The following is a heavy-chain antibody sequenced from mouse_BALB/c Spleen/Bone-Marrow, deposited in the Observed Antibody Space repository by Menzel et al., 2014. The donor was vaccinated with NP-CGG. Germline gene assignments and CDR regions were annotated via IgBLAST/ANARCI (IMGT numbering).Heavy chain of an antibody. D-gene: IGHD2-10*02. CDR3: AREEYGQKVYAMDY. CDR1: GFTFSCYA. CDR2: ISSGGST. V-gene: IGHV5-6-5*01. J-gene: IGHJ4*01. Sequence: EVQGVESGGGLVKPGGSLKLSCAASGFTFSCYAMSWVRRTPEKRLEWVASISSGGSTYYPDSVKGRFTISRDNARNILYLQMSSLRSEDTAMYYCAREEYGQKVYAMDYWGQGTSVTVSS.